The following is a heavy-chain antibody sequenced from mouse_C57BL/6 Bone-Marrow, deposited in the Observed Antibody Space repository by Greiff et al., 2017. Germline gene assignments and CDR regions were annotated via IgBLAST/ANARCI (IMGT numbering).Heavy chain of an antibody. Sequence: VQLVESGAELVRPGASVKLSCKASGYTFTDYYINWVKQRPGQGLEWIARIYPGSGNTYYNEKFKGKATLTAEKSSSTAYMQLSSLTSEDSAVYFCARYGYGFAYWGQGTLVTVSA. CDR3: ARYGYGFAY. CDR1: GYTFTDYY. J-gene: IGHJ3*01. CDR2: IYPGSGNT. D-gene: IGHD2-2*01. V-gene: IGHV1-76*01.